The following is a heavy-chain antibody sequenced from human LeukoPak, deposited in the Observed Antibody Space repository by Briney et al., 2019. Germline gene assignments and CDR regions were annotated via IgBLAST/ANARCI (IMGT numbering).Heavy chain of an antibody. Sequence: VASVKVSCKASGYTFTSYGISWVRQAPGQGLEWMGWISAYNGNTNYAQKLQGRVTMTTDTSTSTAYMELRSLRSDDTAVYYCARDYPPGYSYGTFDYWGQGTLVTVSS. CDR2: ISAYNGNT. D-gene: IGHD5-18*01. CDR3: ARDYPPGYSYGTFDY. V-gene: IGHV1-18*01. CDR1: GYTFTSYG. J-gene: IGHJ4*02.